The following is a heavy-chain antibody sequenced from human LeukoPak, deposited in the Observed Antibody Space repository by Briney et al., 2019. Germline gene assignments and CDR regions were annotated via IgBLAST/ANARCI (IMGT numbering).Heavy chain of an antibody. V-gene: IGHV3-53*01. CDR1: GFTVSSNY. D-gene: IGHD4-23*01. CDR2: IYSGGST. CDR3: ARERDGYGGNFFVGAFDI. Sequence: GGSLRLSCAASGFTVSSNYMSWVRQAPGKGLEWVTVIYSGGSTCYADSVKGRFTISRDNSKNTLYLQMNSLRAEDTAVYYCARERDGYGGNFFVGAFDIWGQGTMVTVSS. J-gene: IGHJ3*02.